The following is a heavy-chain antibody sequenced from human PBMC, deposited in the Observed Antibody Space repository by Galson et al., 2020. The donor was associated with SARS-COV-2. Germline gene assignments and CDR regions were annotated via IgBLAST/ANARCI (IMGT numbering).Heavy chain of an antibody. D-gene: IGHD7-27*01. J-gene: IGHJ4*02. CDR1: GFNFDDYA. CDR3: ALGDFDY. V-gene: IGHV3-9*01. CDR2: ITWNSDNI. Sequence: GGSLRLSCAASGFNFDDYAMHWVRQPPGKGLEWVSGITWNSDNIGYANSVKGRFTISRDNAKNSLYLQMNSLRAEDTALYYCALGDFDYWGQGTLVTVSS.